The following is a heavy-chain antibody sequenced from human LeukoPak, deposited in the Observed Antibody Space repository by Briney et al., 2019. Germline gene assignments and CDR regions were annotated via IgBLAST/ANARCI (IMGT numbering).Heavy chain of an antibody. CDR2: IYHSGST. J-gene: IGHJ4*02. CDR3: ARIRLGELSSPNFDY. V-gene: IGHV4-38-2*02. Sequence: SETLSLICTVSGYSISNGYYWGWIRQPPGKGLEWIGSIYHSGSTYYNPSLKSRVTISVDTSKNQFSLKLSSVTAADTAVYYCARIRLGELSSPNFDYWGQGTLVTVSS. CDR1: GYSISNGYY. D-gene: IGHD3-16*02.